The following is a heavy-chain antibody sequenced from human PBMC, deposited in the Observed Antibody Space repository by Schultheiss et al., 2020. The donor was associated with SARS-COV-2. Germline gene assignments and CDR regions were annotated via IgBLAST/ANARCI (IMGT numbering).Heavy chain of an antibody. CDR2: ISSSGSTI. CDR3: ARDYSGYDSYFDY. CDR1: GFTFSSYG. D-gene: IGHD5-12*01. Sequence: GGSLRLSCAASGFTFSSYGMHWVRQAPGKGLEWVSYISSSGSTIYYADSVKGRFTISRDNSKNTLYLQMNSLRAEDTAVYYCARDYSGYDSYFDYWGQGTLVTVSS. J-gene: IGHJ4*02. V-gene: IGHV3-48*01.